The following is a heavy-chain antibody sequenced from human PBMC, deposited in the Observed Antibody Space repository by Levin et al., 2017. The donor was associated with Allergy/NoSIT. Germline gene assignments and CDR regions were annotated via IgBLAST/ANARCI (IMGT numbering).Heavy chain of an antibody. J-gene: IGHJ4*02. CDR3: ASSIQGQGYYFDY. D-gene: IGHD3-3*02. CDR2: ISASSTST. CDR1: GFTFSTYA. Sequence: GGSLRLSCATSGFTFSTYAMSWVRQVPGKGLDWVSSISASSTSTYYADSVKGRFTISRDNSKNTLYLQMSSLRAEDTAVYYCASSIQGQGYYFDYWGQGTLVTVSS. V-gene: IGHV3-23*01.